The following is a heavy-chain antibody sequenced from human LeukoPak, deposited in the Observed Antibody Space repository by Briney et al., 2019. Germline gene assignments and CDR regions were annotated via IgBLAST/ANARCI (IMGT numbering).Heavy chain of an antibody. CDR3: ARVLGDYYLDF. CDR2: ITSSSAYI. V-gene: IGHV3-21*01. CDR1: GFSFSGYN. Sequence: GGSLRLSCAASGFSFSGYNMNWVRQAPGKGLEWVSSITSSSAYIYHADSVKGRFTSSRDNAKNSLYLQMNSLRAEDTAVYYCARVLGDYYLDFWGQGTLVTVSS. D-gene: IGHD3-9*01. J-gene: IGHJ4*01.